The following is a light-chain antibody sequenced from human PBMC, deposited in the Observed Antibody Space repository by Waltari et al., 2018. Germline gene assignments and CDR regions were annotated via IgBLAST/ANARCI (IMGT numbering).Light chain of an antibody. V-gene: IGKV4-1*01. J-gene: IGKJ2*01. CDR1: QGLLYSSNNKNY. CDR2: WAS. CDR3: QQYYGTPPYT. Sequence: DIVITQAPDPLAVSLGERATINCKSSQGLLYSSNNKNYLAWYQQKLGQPPKLLFYWASTRESGVTDRFSGSGSGTDFTLTISRLQAEDVAVYYCQQYYGTPPYTFGQGTKLEIK.